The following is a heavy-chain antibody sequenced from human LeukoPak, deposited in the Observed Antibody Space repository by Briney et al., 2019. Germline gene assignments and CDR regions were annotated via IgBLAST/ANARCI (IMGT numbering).Heavy chain of an antibody. Sequence: PGGSLRLSCAASGFTLSSYEMNWVRQSPGTGLKWLSYISSSGGTIYYADSVKARFDISRDYAKNSTYLQLNCTRAEDTAVYYCARYGSGSYDEGEAFDIWGQGTMVTVFS. J-gene: IGHJ3*02. D-gene: IGHD3-10*01. V-gene: IGHV3-48*03. CDR2: ISSSGGTI. CDR3: ARYGSGSYDEGEAFDI. CDR1: GFTLSSYE.